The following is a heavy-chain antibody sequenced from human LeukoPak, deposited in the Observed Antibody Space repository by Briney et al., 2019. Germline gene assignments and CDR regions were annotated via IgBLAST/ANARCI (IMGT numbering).Heavy chain of an antibody. D-gene: IGHD3-22*01. V-gene: IGHV3-30*04. CDR2: ISYDGSNK. Sequence: GRSLTHTCAASGFTFSSYAMHWVRQAPGKGLEWVAVISYDGSNKYYADSVKGRFTISRDNSKNTLYLQMNSLRAEDTAVYYCARERTYYYDSSGYASAFHIWGQGTMVTVSS. CDR3: ARERTYYYDSSGYASAFHI. CDR1: GFTFSSYA. J-gene: IGHJ3*02.